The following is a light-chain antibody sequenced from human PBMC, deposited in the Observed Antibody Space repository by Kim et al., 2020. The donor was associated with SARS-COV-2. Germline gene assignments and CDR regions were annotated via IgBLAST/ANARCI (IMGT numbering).Light chain of an antibody. CDR3: QTWDSGPWV. CDR1: SGHSTYA. Sequence: ASVKLTCTLSSGHSTYAIAWHQQQPEKGPRYLMKVNSDGSHSKGDGIPDRFSGSSSGAERYLTISSLHSEYEADYYCQTWDSGPWVFGGGTQLTVL. V-gene: IGLV4-69*01. J-gene: IGLJ3*02. CDR2: VNSDGSH.